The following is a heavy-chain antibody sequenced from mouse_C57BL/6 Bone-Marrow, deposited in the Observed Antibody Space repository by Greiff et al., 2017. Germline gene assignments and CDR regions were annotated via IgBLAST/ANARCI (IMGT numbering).Heavy chain of an antibody. Sequence: EVMLVESGGDLVKPGGSLKLSCAASGFTFSSYGMSWVRQTPDKRLEWVATISSGGSYTYYPDSVKGRFTISRDNAKNTLYLQMSSLKSEDTAMDYCARLPYDSYAMDYWGQGTSVTVSS. J-gene: IGHJ4*01. CDR2: ISSGGSYT. V-gene: IGHV5-6*01. CDR1: GFTFSSYG. CDR3: ARLPYDSYAMDY.